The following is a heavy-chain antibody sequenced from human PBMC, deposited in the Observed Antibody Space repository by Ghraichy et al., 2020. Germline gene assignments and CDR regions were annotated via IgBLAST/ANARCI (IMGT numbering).Heavy chain of an antibody. CDR1: GFTFSSYD. CDR3: AREARDSSGWDDWYFDL. Sequence: LSLTCAASGFTFSSYDMHWVRQPTGKGLEWVSAIGTGGDTYYPGSVKGRFTISRENAKNSLYLQMNSLRAGDTAVYYCAREARDSSGWDDWYFDLWGRGTLVTVSS. CDR2: IGTGGDT. V-gene: IGHV3-13*01. J-gene: IGHJ2*01. D-gene: IGHD6-19*01.